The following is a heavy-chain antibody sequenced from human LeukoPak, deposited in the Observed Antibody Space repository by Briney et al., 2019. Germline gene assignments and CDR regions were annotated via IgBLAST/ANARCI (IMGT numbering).Heavy chain of an antibody. CDR1: GGSISSGDYY. CDR2: INHSGRT. Sequence: SETLSLTCTVSGGSISSGDYYWSWIRQPPGKGLEWIGEINHSGRTNYNPSLKSRVTISVDTSKNQFSLKLSSVTAADTAVYYCARLIYQSVGVTAPDFDYWGQGTLVTVSS. D-gene: IGHD2-21*02. CDR3: ARLIYQSVGVTAPDFDY. V-gene: IGHV4-39*07. J-gene: IGHJ4*02.